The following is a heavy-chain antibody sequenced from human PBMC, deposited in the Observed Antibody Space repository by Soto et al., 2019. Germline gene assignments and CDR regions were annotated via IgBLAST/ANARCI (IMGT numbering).Heavy chain of an antibody. V-gene: IGHV1-2*04. Sequence: ASVKVSCKASGYTFTGYYMHWVRQAPGQGLEWMGWINPNSGGTNYAQKFQGWVTMTRDTSISTAYMELSRLRSDDTAVYYCARGPYCTNGVCPHYYYGMDVWGQGTTVTVSS. CDR1: GYTFTGYY. J-gene: IGHJ6*02. D-gene: IGHD2-8*01. CDR2: INPNSGGT. CDR3: ARGPYCTNGVCPHYYYGMDV.